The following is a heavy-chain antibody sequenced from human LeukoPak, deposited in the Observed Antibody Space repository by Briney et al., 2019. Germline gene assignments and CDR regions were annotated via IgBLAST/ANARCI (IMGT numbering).Heavy chain of an antibody. V-gene: IGHV3-33*01. CDR3: ASDGIAATGSGLDY. J-gene: IGHJ4*02. D-gene: IGHD6-13*01. Sequence: VGSLRLSCAASGFTFSSYGMHWVRQAPGKGLEWVALIGYYGSNKYYADSVKGRFTISRDNSKNTLYLQMNSLRAEDTALYYCASDGIAATGSGLDYWGQGTLVTVSS. CDR1: GFTFSSYG. CDR2: IGYYGSNK.